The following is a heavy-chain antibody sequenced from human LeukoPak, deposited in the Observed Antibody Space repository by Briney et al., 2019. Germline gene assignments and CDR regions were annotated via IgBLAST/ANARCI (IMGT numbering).Heavy chain of an antibody. CDR3: ARGMAYSNYVGYYYYYMDV. D-gene: IGHD4-11*01. V-gene: IGHV3-11*04. J-gene: IGHJ6*03. CDR1: GFTFSDYY. CDR2: ISSSGSTI. Sequence: GGSLRLSCAASGFTFSDYYMSWIRQAPGKGLEWVSYISSSGSTIYYADSVKGRFTISRDNAKNSLYLQMNSLRAEDTAVYYCARGMAYSNYVGYYYYYMDVWGKGTTVTVSS.